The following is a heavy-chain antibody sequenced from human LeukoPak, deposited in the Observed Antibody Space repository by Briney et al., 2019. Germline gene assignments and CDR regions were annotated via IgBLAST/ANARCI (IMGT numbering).Heavy chain of an antibody. Sequence: GGSLRLSCAASGFTFSSYAMSWVRQAPGKGLEWVSVISGSGGSTYYADSVKGRFTISRDNAKNSLYLQMNSLRAEDTAVYYCASSAPVTGYSSSWYVRYYFDYWGQGTLVTVSS. D-gene: IGHD6-13*01. CDR1: GFTFSSYA. CDR3: ASSAPVTGYSSSWYVRYYFDY. J-gene: IGHJ4*02. CDR2: ISGSGGST. V-gene: IGHV3-23*01.